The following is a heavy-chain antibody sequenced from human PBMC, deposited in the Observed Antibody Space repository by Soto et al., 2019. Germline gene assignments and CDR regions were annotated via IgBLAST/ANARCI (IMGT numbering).Heavy chain of an antibody. CDR3: ARDPLLPYSDDSSGYYDS. Sequence: EASVKVSCKASGGTFSSYAISWVRQAPGQGLEWMGGIIPIFGTANYAQKFQGRVTITADESTSTAYMELSSLRSEDTAVYYCARDPLLPYSDDSSGYYDSWGQATLVTVSS. V-gene: IGHV1-69*13. CDR1: GGTFSSYA. J-gene: IGHJ4*02. CDR2: IIPIFGTA. D-gene: IGHD3-22*01.